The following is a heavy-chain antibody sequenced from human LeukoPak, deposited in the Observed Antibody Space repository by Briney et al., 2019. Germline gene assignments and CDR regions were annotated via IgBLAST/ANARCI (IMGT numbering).Heavy chain of an antibody. D-gene: IGHD3-16*02. V-gene: IGHV4-59*01. CDR2: IYYSGST. Sequence: PSETLSLTCTVSGGSISSYYWSWIRQPPGKGLEWTGYIYYSGSTNYNPSLKSRVTISVDTSKNQFSLKLSSVTAADTAVYYCATGYYDYVWGSYPGKDWGQGTLVTVSS. CDR3: ATGYYDYVWGSYPGKD. CDR1: GGSISSYY. J-gene: IGHJ4*02.